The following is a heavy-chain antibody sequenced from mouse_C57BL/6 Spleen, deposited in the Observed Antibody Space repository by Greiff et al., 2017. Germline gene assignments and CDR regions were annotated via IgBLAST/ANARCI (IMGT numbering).Heavy chain of an antibody. J-gene: IGHJ4*01. CDR1: GYTFTGYW. Sequence: QVQLQQSGAELMKPGASVKLSCKATGYTFTGYWIEWVKQRPGHGLEWIGEILPGSGRTNYNEQFKGKATFTADTSSNTAYMQLSSLTTEDSAIYYCARLGDDGYDAKGYRGPGTSVTVSS. CDR2: ILPGSGRT. V-gene: IGHV1-9*01. D-gene: IGHD2-2*01. CDR3: ARLGDDGYDAKGY.